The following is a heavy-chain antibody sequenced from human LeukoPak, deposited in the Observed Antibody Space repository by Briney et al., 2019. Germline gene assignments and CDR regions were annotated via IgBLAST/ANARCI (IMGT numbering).Heavy chain of an antibody. CDR2: TSYDGIHK. D-gene: IGHD3-10*01. CDR3: ARDNTYGSGTKD. V-gene: IGHV3-30-3*01. J-gene: IGHJ4*02. Sequence: GRSLRLSCAASGFSFGTNAMHWVRQAPGKGLEWEAVTSYDGIHKYYADSVKGRFTISRDTPKNTLYLQMNSLRAEDSAVYYCARDNTYGSGTKDWGQGTLVTVSS. CDR1: GFSFGTNA.